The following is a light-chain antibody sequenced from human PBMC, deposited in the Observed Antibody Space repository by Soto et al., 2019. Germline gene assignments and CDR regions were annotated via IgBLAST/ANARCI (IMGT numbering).Light chain of an antibody. V-gene: IGKV1-27*01. CDR1: QGISNY. J-gene: IGKJ1*01. CDR2: AAS. CDR3: QKYNNAPRT. Sequence: DIQMTQSPSSLSASVGDTVTITCRASQGISNYLAWYQQKPGQVPNLLIYAASTLQSGVPSRFSGSGSGTDFTLTISSLRPEDVATYYGQKYNNAPRTFGQGTKVDI.